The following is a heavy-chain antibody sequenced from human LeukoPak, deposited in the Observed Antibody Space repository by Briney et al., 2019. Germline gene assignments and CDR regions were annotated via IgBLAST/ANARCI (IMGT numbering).Heavy chain of an antibody. Sequence: GRSLRLSCAASGFTFSSYAMHWVRQAPGKGLEWVAVISYDGSNKYYADSVKGRFTISRDNSKNTLYLQMNSLRAEDTAVYYCAKINSNPSAYYYYYGMDVWGQGTTVTVSS. D-gene: IGHD6-13*01. J-gene: IGHJ6*02. V-gene: IGHV3-30*18. CDR2: ISYDGSNK. CDR3: AKINSNPSAYYYYYGMDV. CDR1: GFTFSSYA.